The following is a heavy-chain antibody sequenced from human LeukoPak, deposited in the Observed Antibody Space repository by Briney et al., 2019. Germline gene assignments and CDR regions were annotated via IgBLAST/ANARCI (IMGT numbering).Heavy chain of an antibody. CDR1: GFNVSSSY. Sequence: PGGSLRLSCAASGFNVSSSYMTWVRQAPGKGLEWVSVIYSGDSTYYADSVKGRFTISRDISKNTLYLQMNSLRAEDTAVYYCARSGSTYYYGMDVWGQGTTVTVSS. J-gene: IGHJ6*02. CDR3: ARSGSTYYYGMDV. CDR2: IYSGDST. D-gene: IGHD3-10*01. V-gene: IGHV3-53*01.